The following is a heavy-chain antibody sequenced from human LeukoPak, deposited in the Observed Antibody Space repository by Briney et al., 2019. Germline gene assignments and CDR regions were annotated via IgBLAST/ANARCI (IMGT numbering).Heavy chain of an antibody. CDR2: VNQGGSET. V-gene: IGHV3-7*01. CDR3: VRGGLYHYSGTSGDY. J-gene: IGHJ4*02. CDR1: GFSFNTYW. Sequence: HAGGSLRLSCAASGFSFNTYWMTWVRQAPGKGLEWVANVNQGGSETYYVDSVKGRFIISRDNAKNSMYLQMNSLRAEDTAVYYCVRGGLYHYSGTSGDYWGQGTLVTVSS. D-gene: IGHD3-16*02.